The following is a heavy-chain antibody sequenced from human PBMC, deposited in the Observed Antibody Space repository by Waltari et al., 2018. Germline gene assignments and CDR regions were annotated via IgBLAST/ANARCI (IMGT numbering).Heavy chain of an antibody. Sequence: EVQLVESGGGLVQPGGSLSFSCAASGFTFSSYWMHWVRQAPGNGLVWCSRINSDGSSTSDADSVKGPFTTPLDNDKNTLYLQMNSLRAEDTAVYYWAMTGGYSHGGFDYWGQGTLVTVSS. V-gene: IGHV3-74*01. CDR1: GFTFSSYW. CDR3: AMTGGYSHGGFDY. J-gene: IGHJ4*02. CDR2: INSDGSST. D-gene: IGHD6-25*01.